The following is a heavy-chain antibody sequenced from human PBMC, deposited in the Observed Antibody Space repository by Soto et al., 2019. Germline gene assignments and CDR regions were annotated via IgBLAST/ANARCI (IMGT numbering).Heavy chain of an antibody. D-gene: IGHD6-13*01. CDR1: GGSVSSGNDY. Sequence: SETLSLTCTVSGGSVSSGNDYWSWIRQPPGKGLEWIGYIYHSGSTNYNPSLKSRLTISGDTSKNQVSLKLTSVTAADTAVYYCVRDVAAVGTDWFDPWGQGTLVTVSS. J-gene: IGHJ5*02. CDR3: VRDVAAVGTDWFDP. V-gene: IGHV4-61*01. CDR2: IYHSGST.